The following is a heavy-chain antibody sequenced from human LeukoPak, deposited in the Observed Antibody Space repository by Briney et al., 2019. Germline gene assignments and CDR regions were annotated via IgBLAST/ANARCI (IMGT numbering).Heavy chain of an antibody. CDR2: LGGGGDST. CDR3: AKELVEGDSSGYHYNSFDI. V-gene: IGHV3-23*01. J-gene: IGHJ3*02. D-gene: IGHD3-22*01. Sequence: DPGGSLRLSCAASGFRFNNYVMSWVRQAPGKGLQWVSGLGGGGDSTYYADSAKGRFTISRDNSKNTLYLQMNSLRAEDTAVYFCAKELVEGDSSGYHYNSFDIWGQGTMVTVFS. CDR1: GFRFNNYV.